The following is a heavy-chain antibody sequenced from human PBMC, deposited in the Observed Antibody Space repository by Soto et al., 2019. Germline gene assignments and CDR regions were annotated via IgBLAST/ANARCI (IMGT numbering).Heavy chain of an antibody. CDR2: MNPNSGNT. J-gene: IGHJ6*02. CDR1: GYTFTSYD. V-gene: IGHV1-8*01. Sequence: QVQLVQSGAEVKKPGASVKVSCKASGYTFTSYDINWVRQATGQGLEWMGWMNPNSGNTGYAQKFQGRVTMTRNTSISTAYMELSSLRSEDTAVYYCARAPRITMVRGNYYYYGMDVWGQGTTVTVSS. CDR3: ARAPRITMVRGNYYYYGMDV. D-gene: IGHD3-10*01.